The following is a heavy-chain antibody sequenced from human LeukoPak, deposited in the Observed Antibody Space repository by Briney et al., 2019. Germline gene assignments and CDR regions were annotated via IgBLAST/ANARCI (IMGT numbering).Heavy chain of an antibody. CDR3: ARDIVVVPAAYEYWFDP. CDR1: GGTFSSYA. Sequence: GASVKVSCKASGGTFSSYAISWVRQAPGQGLEWMGRIIPILGIANYAQKFQGRVTMTRNTSISTAYMELSSLRSEDTAVYYCARDIVVVPAAYEYWFDPWGQGTLVTVSS. J-gene: IGHJ5*02. V-gene: IGHV1-69*04. D-gene: IGHD2-2*01. CDR2: IIPILGIA.